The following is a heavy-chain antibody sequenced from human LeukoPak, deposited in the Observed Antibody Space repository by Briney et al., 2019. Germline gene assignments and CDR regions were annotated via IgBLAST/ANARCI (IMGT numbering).Heavy chain of an antibody. J-gene: IGHJ4*02. V-gene: IGHV3-30*02. CDR2: IRYDGSNK. Sequence: SGGSLRLSCAASGFTFSSYGMHWVRQAPGKGLEWVAFIRYDGSNKYYADSVKGRFTISRDNSKNTLYLQMNSLRAEGTAVYYCAKVYGDSLWGGFDYWGQGTLVTVSS. CDR1: GFTFSSYG. D-gene: IGHD4-17*01. CDR3: AKVYGDSLWGGFDY.